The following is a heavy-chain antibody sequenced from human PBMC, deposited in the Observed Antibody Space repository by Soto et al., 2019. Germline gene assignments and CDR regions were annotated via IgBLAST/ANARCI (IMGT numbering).Heavy chain of an antibody. D-gene: IGHD6-25*01. CDR2: LWFDRSNT. V-gene: IGHV3-33*01. Sequence: QVQLVESGGGVVQPGRSLRLSCAASGFTLSSYAMHWVRQAPGKGLEWVAVLWFDRSNTYYADSVKGRFTISRDNSKNTLYLQMNSLRVEDTAVYYCARDPATRHYFDYWGQGTLVTVSS. CDR1: GFTLSSYA. J-gene: IGHJ4*02. CDR3: ARDPATRHYFDY.